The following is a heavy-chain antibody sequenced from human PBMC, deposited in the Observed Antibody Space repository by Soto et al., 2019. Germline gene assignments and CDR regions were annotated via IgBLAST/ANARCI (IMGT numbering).Heavy chain of an antibody. J-gene: IGHJ4*02. D-gene: IGHD1-26*01. CDR2: INPNNGGT. CDR1: GYTFNDYY. Sequence: ASVKVSCKASGYTFNDYYIHWVRQAPGQGLEWMGWINPNNGGTNYAQKFQDSVTMTRDTSISTAYMELSRLKSDDTAVYYCAIPLYTTNRLEFWGQGTLVTVSS. V-gene: IGHV1-2*02. CDR3: AIPLYTTNRLEF.